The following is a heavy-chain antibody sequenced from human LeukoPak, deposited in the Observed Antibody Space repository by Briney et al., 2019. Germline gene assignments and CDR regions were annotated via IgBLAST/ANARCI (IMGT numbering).Heavy chain of an antibody. J-gene: IGHJ4*01. D-gene: IGHD2-21*01. V-gene: IGHV3-48*01. CDR3: ARDQRGEKFDY. CDR1: GFTFSSYS. CDR2: ISSSSSTI. Sequence: GGSLRLSCAASGFTFSSYSMNWVRQGPGKGLEWVSYISSSSSTIYYADSVKGRFTISRDNAKNSLYLQMNSLRAEDTAVYYCARDQRGEKFDYWGHGTLVTVSS.